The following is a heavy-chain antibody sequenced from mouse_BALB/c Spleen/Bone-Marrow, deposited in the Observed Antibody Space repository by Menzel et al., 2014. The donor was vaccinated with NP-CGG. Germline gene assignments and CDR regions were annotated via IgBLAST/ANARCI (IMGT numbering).Heavy chain of an antibody. D-gene: IGHD1-1*01. CDR2: INPNNGGT. CDR3: AITPRYWYFDV. CDR1: GYTFAECT. Sequence: EVKLMESGPELVKPGASVKISCKTSGYTFAECTMHWVKQSHGKSLEWIGGINPNNGGTSYNQKFKGKATLTVDKTSSTAYMELRSLTSEDSAVYYCAITPRYWYFDVWGAGTTVTVSS. V-gene: IGHV1-18*01. J-gene: IGHJ1*01.